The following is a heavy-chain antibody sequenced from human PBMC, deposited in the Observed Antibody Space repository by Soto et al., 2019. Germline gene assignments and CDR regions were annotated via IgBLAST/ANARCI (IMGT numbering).Heavy chain of an antibody. D-gene: IGHD2-21*01. Sequence: QVQLVQSGAEVKKPGASVKVSCKASGYTFTSYGISWVRQAPGQGLEWMGCISAYNGNTNYAQKLQGRVTMTTDTSTSTAYMELRSLRPDDTAVYYCARRKVHIVPAGTYYGMDVWGQGTTVTVSS. V-gene: IGHV1-18*01. J-gene: IGHJ6*02. CDR2: ISAYNGNT. CDR3: ARRKVHIVPAGTYYGMDV. CDR1: GYTFTSYG.